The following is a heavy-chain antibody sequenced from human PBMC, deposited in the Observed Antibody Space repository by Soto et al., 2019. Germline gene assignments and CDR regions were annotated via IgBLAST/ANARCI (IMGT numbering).Heavy chain of an antibody. D-gene: IGHD3-9*01. J-gene: IGHJ6*02. Sequence: PSETLSLTCTVSGGSVSSGSYYWSWIRQSPGKGLEWIGYMYYTGSTNYNPSLKSRVTISVDTSKNQISLKLSSVTAADTAVYYCARVSSTWLLGMDVWGPGTTLTVYS. CDR1: GGSVSSGSYY. CDR3: ARVSSTWLLGMDV. CDR2: MYYTGST. V-gene: IGHV4-61*01.